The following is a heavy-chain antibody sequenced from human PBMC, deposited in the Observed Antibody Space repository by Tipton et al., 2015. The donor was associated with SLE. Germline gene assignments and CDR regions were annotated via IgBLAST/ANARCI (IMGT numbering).Heavy chain of an antibody. V-gene: IGHV3-30*04. CDR2: ISYDGSNK. CDR3: ARVADYYDSSGYYYLDY. J-gene: IGHJ4*02. Sequence: SLRLSCAASGFAFSSYAMHWVRQAPGKGLKWVAVISYDGSNKYYADSVKGRFTISRDNSKNTLYLQMNSLRAEDTAVYYCARVADYYDSSGYYYLDYWGQGTLVTASS. D-gene: IGHD3-22*01. CDR1: GFAFSSYA.